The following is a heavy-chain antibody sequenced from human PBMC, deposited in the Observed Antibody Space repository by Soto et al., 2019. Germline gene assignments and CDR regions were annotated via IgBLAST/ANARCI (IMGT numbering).Heavy chain of an antibody. J-gene: IGHJ4*02. D-gene: IGHD2-15*01. CDR1: GFSLVTSGMR. CDR2: IDWDDDK. CDR3: ARTNVVVVAATLYYFDY. V-gene: IGHV2-70*04. Sequence: GPALVNRTQTLTLTGTFAGFSLVTSGMRVSWIRQPPGKSLEWLARIDWDDDKFYSTSLKTRLTISKDTSKNQVVLTMTNMDPVDTATYYCARTNVVVVAATLYYFDYWGQGTLVTVSS.